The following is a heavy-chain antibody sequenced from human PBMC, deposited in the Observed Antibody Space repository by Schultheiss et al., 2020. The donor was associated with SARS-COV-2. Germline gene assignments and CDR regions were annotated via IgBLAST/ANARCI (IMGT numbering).Heavy chain of an antibody. CDR2: ISSSSSYI. D-gene: IGHD3-16*02. Sequence: GGSLRLSCAASAFTFSSYSMNWVRQAPGKGLEWVSSISSSSSYIYYADSVKGRFTISRDNAKNSLYLQMNSLRAEDTAVYYCARGSPNDYDYVWGSYRYPFDYWGQGTLVTVSS. CDR3: ARGSPNDYDYVWGSYRYPFDY. CDR1: AFTFSSYS. V-gene: IGHV3-21*01. J-gene: IGHJ4*02.